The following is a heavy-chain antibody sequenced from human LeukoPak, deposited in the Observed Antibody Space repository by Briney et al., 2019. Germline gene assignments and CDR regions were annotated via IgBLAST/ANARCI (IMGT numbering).Heavy chain of an antibody. CDR1: GFTFSSYW. V-gene: IGHV3-7*01. CDR3: ARAPREWLLGYYFDY. J-gene: IGHJ4*02. D-gene: IGHD3-3*01. Sequence: PGGSLRLSCAASGFTFSSYWMSWVRQAPGKGLEWVANIKQDGSEKYYVDSVKGRFTISRDNAKNSLYLQMNSLRAEDTALYYCARAPREWLLGYYFDYWGQGTLVTVSS. CDR2: IKQDGSEK.